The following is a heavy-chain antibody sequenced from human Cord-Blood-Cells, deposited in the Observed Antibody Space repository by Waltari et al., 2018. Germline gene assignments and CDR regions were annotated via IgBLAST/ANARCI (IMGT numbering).Heavy chain of an antibody. Sequence: GGVVQPGRSLRLSCAASGFTFSSYGMHWVRQAPGKGLEWVAVISYDGSNKYYADSVKGQFTISRDNSKNTLYLQMNSLRAEDTAVYYCAKEASSSWYSEYFQHWGQGTLVTVSS. CDR1: GFTFSSYG. J-gene: IGHJ1*01. D-gene: IGHD6-13*01. CDR2: ISYDGSNK. CDR3: AKEASSSWYSEYFQH. V-gene: IGHV3-30*18.